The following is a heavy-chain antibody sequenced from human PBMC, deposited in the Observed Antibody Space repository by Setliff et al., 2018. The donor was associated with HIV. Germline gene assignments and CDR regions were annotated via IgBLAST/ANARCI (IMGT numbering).Heavy chain of an antibody. CDR1: GYTFTDYF. CDR2: IIPIFGTA. J-gene: IGHJ4*02. Sequence: SVKVSCKASGYTFTDYFISWVRQAPGQGLEWMRGIIPIFGTANYAQKFQGRVTITADESTSTAYMELSSLRSEDTAVYYCARGATITYYFDYWGQGTLVTVSS. CDR3: ARGATITYYFDY. D-gene: IGHD5-12*01. V-gene: IGHV1-69*13.